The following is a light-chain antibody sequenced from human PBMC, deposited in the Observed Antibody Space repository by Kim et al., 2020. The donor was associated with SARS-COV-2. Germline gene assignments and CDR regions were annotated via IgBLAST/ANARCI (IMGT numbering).Light chain of an antibody. Sequence: ENVLTQSPATLSLSPGEGATLSCRARQSVRSNRLAWYQQNTGQAPRLLVYGASSRASGIPDRFSGSGSDTDFTLTISRLEPGDSAVYYCQQYGGAPTFGPGTKVEIK. CDR1: QSVRSNR. CDR3: QQYGGAPT. J-gene: IGKJ3*01. V-gene: IGKV3-20*01. CDR2: GAS.